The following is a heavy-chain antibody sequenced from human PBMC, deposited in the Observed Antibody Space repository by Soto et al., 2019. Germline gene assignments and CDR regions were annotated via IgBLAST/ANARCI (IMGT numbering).Heavy chain of an antibody. D-gene: IGHD2-21*02. CDR2: IYHSGTT. V-gene: IGHV4-4*02. J-gene: IGHJ4*02. CDR3: AKGTGDHCSSANDG. Sequence: SETLSLTCEVSGGSISDNWWSWVRQPPGRGLEWIGEIYHSGTTYYNPSHRSRVTILVDKSASQFSLTLNSVTAADTAVYYCAKGTGDHCSSANDGWGQGTLVTVSS. CDR1: GGSISDNW.